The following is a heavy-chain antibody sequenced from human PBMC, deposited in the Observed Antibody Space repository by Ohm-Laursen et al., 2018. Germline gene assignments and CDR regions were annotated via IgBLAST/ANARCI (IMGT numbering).Heavy chain of an antibody. Sequence: PLSLTWVVFGYSISSDNYWGWVRQPPGAGLEWIGSISHRGDSYYNPSLRSRVTMSVDTSKNQFSLKLNSLIAAGTAVYYCAKVVASTSIDFWGQGILVTVSS. CDR2: ISHRGDS. D-gene: IGHD3-22*01. CDR3: AKVVASTSIDF. J-gene: IGHJ4*02. CDR1: GYSISSDNY. V-gene: IGHV4-38-2*01.